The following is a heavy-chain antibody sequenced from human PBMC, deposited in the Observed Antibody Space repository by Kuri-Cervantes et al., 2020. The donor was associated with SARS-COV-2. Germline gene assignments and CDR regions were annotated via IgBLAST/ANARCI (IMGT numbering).Heavy chain of an antibody. J-gene: IGHJ3*02. CDR3: ARAFRYYDFWSGSDAFDI. CDR1: GYTFTSYY. Sequence: ASVKVSCKASGYTFTSYYMHWVRQAPGQGLEWMGITNPSGGSTSYAQKFQGRVTMTRDTSISTAYMELSRLRSDDTAVYYCARAFRYYDFWSGSDAFDIWGQGTMVTVSS. CDR2: TNPSGGST. D-gene: IGHD3-3*01. V-gene: IGHV1-46*01.